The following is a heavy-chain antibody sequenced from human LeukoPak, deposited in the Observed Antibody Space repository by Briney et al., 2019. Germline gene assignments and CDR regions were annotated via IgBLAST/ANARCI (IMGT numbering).Heavy chain of an antibody. CDR1: GFTVSSNY. Sequence: GGSLRLSCAASGFTVSSNYMSWVRQAPGKGLEWVSVIYSGGSTYYADSVKGRFTISRDNSKNTLYLQMNSLRAEDTAVYYCARDDPPSYYYDSTTFDYWGQGTLVTVSS. CDR2: IYSGGST. CDR3: ARDDPPSYYYDSTTFDY. D-gene: IGHD3-22*01. V-gene: IGHV3-53*01. J-gene: IGHJ4*02.